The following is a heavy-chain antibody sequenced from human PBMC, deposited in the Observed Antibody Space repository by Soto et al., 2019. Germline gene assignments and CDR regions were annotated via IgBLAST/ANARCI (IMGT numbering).Heavy chain of an antibody. CDR3: ARRLKTDYFDY. J-gene: IGHJ4*02. CDR2: IYHSGST. CDR1: GGSISSGGYS. D-gene: IGHD3-16*01. V-gene: IGHV4-30-2*01. Sequence: SETLALTSAGSGGSISSGGYSWSWIRQPPGKGLEWIGYIYHSGSTYYNPSLKSRVTISVDRSKNQFSLKLSSVTAADTAVYYCARRLKTDYFDYWGQGTLVTVCS.